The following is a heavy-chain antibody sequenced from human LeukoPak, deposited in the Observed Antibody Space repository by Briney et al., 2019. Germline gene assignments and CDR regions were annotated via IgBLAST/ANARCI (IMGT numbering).Heavy chain of an antibody. CDR1: GFTFDDYG. J-gene: IGHJ6*03. Sequence: GGSLRLSCAASGFTFDDYGMNWVRQAPGKGLEWVSSISSSSSYIYYADSVKGRFTISRDNAKNSLYLQMNSLRAEDTAVYYCARDGYSSSWYLVQNYYYYMDVWGKGTTVTVSS. CDR2: ISSSSSYI. CDR3: ARDGYSSSWYLVQNYYYYMDV. V-gene: IGHV3-21*01. D-gene: IGHD6-13*01.